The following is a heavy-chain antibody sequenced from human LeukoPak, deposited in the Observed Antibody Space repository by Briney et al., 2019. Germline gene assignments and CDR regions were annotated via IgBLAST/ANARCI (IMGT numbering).Heavy chain of an antibody. J-gene: IGHJ4*02. CDR3: ARGSRFLDY. CDR1: GYTFTSDY. Sequence: RASVKASCKASGYTFTSDYIHWVRQAPGQGLEWLGIINPSGGRTTYGQNFQGRVTMTRDTSTSTVYMELSSLRSEDTAVYYCARGSRFLDYWGQGTLVTVSS. CDR2: INPSGGRT. V-gene: IGHV1-46*01. D-gene: IGHD3-3*01.